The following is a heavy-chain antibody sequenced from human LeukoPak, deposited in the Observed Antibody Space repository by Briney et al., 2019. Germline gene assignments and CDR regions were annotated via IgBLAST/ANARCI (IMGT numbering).Heavy chain of an antibody. CDR3: ARSGHIVSIMDV. V-gene: IGHV3-72*01. J-gene: IGHJ6*02. CDR1: GFIFSDHY. Sequence: GGSLRLSCAASGFIFSDHYTDWVRQAPGKGLEWVGRIRNKANSHTTEYAASVKGRFTISRDDSKNSVYLQMNSLKTEDTAMYYCARSGHIVSIMDVWGQGTTVTVSS. CDR2: IRNKANSHTT. D-gene: IGHD2-21*01.